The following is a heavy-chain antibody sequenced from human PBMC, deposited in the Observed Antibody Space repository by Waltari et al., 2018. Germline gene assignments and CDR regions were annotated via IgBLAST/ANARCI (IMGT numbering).Heavy chain of an antibody. Sequence: QVQLQESGPGLVRPSETLSLTCDVSGYFINTGFFWGWIRPPPGQGPGWTGNIYHDGTTYYNPSLKHRLLISLDTTKNQCSLRLNLVDVADTAVYYCARQTLGYCTSAACRRLETWGQGILVTVSS. CDR3: ARQTLGYCTSAACRRLET. CDR1: GYFINTGFF. CDR2: IYHDGTT. D-gene: IGHD2-2*03. V-gene: IGHV4-38-2*01. J-gene: IGHJ5*02.